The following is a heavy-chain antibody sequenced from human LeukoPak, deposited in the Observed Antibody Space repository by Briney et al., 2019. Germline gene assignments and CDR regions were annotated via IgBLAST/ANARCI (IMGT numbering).Heavy chain of an antibody. CDR2: IYHSGST. CDR3: ARDQGIVGATGCFDY. J-gene: IGHJ4*02. CDR1: GGSISSGGYY. D-gene: IGHD1-26*01. V-gene: IGHV4-30-2*01. Sequence: SETLSLTCTVSGGSISSGGYYWNWIRQPPGKGLEWIGYIYHSGSTYHNPSLKSRVTISVDRSKNQFSLKLSSVTAADTAMYYCARDQGIVGATGCFDYWGQGTLVTVSS.